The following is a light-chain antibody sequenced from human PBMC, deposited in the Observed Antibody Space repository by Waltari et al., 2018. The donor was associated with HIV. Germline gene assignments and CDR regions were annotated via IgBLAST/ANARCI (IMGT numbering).Light chain of an antibody. V-gene: IGKV4-1*01. CDR3: QQYYTTPYT. CDR1: QSLYSSSNKNS. J-gene: IGKJ2*01. CDR2: WAS. Sequence: DIVMPQSPYSLAVSLGERANLMCKYSQSLYSSSNKNSLAWYQQKPGHPPVLLIYWASTRNSGVPDRFSGSGSGTDFTLTISSLQAEDVAVYYCQQYYTTPYTFGQGTKLGIK.